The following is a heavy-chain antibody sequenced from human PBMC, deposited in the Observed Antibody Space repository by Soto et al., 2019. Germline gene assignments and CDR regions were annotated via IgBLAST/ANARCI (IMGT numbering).Heavy chain of an antibody. D-gene: IGHD2-2*01. CDR2: INPNSGGT. CDR1: GYTFTGYY. CDR3: ARGGVYSSSTSCGDDAFDI. Sequence: ASVKVSCKASGYTFTGYYMHWVRQAPGQGLEWMGWINPNSGGTNYAQKFQGWVTMTRDTSISTAYMELSRLISDDTAVYYCARGGVYSSSTSCGDDAFDIWGQGTMVTVSS. V-gene: IGHV1-2*04. J-gene: IGHJ3*02.